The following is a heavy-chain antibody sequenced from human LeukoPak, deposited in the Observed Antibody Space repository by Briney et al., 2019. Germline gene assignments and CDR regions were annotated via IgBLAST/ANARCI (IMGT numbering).Heavy chain of an antibody. Sequence: SEPLSLTCAVCGGSISSYYWSWIRQPPWKGLEWIGYIYYSGSTNYNPSLKSRVTISVDSSKNQFSLKLSSVTAADTAVYYCARGEYSSSWYRPYHFDYWGQGTLVTVSS. V-gene: IGHV4-59*01. CDR3: ARGEYSSSWYRPYHFDY. CDR1: GGSISSYY. J-gene: IGHJ4*02. CDR2: IYYSGST. D-gene: IGHD6-13*01.